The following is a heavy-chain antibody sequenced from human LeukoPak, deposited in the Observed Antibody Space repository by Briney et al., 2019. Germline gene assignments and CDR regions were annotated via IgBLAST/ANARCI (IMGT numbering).Heavy chain of an antibody. Sequence: RLSXAXSGFTFSSYWMSWVRQAPGKGLEWVANIKQDGSEKYYVDSVKGRFTISRDNAKNSLYLQMNSLRAEDTAVYYCARDVVVVPAAIPGLYYYYGMDVWGQGTTVTVSS. CDR3: ARDVVVVPAAIPGLYYYYGMDV. CDR1: GFTFSSYW. J-gene: IGHJ6*02. D-gene: IGHD2-2*02. V-gene: IGHV3-7*01. CDR2: IKQDGSEK.